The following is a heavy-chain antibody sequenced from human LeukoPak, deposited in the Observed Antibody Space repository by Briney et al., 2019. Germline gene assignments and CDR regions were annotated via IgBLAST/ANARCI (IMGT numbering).Heavy chain of an antibody. Sequence: SETLSLTCAVYGGSFSGYYWSWIRQPPGKGLDWIGEINHSGSTNYNPSLKSRVTISVDTSKNQFSLKLSSVTAADTAVYYCARGQNYYYDSSGYFDYWGQGTLVTVSS. V-gene: IGHV4-34*01. D-gene: IGHD3-22*01. CDR2: INHSGST. CDR1: GGSFSGYY. J-gene: IGHJ4*02. CDR3: ARGQNYYYDSSGYFDY.